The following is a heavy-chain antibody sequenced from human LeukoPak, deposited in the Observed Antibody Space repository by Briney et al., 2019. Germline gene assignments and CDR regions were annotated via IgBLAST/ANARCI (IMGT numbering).Heavy chain of an antibody. CDR3: AKGKAAGAVDWFDP. Sequence: GGSLRLSCAASGFTFSNYAMMWVRQAPGKGLEWVSSITGGGDIHYVDSVKGRFTVSRDNSKNTLYLQINSLAADDTALYYCAKGKAAGAVDWFDPWGQGTLVTVSS. CDR1: GFTFSNYA. D-gene: IGHD6-13*01. CDR2: ITGGGDI. J-gene: IGHJ5*02. V-gene: IGHV3-23*01.